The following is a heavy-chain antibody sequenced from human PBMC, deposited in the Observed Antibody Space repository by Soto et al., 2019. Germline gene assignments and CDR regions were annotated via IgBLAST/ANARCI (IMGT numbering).Heavy chain of an antibody. CDR3: ASPRFRGMDV. CDR2: IKEDGSEK. V-gene: IGHV3-7*03. J-gene: IGHJ6*02. CDR1: GFRISNYF. D-gene: IGHD3-10*01. Sequence: EVQLVESGGGLVQPGGSLRLSCVGSGFRISNYFMSWVRQAPGKGLEWVANIKEDGSEKYYVESVKGRFTISRDNAKNSLYLQVNSLGDEDTAVYYCASPRFRGMDVWGQGTTVTVSS.